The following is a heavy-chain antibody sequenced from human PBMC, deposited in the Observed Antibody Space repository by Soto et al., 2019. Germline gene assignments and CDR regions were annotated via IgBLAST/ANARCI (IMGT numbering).Heavy chain of an antibody. CDR1: GYIFTDHY. J-gene: IGHJ3*02. CDR2: INPRGGGT. V-gene: IGHV1-46*03. Sequence: QVQLVQSGAEVRKPGASVKVSCKTSGYIFTDHYIQWVRQAPGQGLEWMGMINPRGGGTTYTERFQGRVAMTRVTSTSTVYMELSSLTREFTAVYYVGIDSGAYYYESIRPYNAFDKLGQWTLVTVSS. D-gene: IGHD3-16*01. CDR3: GIDSGAYYYESIRPYNAFDK.